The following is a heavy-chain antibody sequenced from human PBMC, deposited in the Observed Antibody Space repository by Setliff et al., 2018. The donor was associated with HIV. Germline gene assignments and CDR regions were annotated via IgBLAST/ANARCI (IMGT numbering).Heavy chain of an antibody. J-gene: IGHJ4*02. D-gene: IGHD6-13*01. CDR1: GGSISSGSYY. CDR2: ISYSGTT. Sequence: SETLSLTCTVSGGSISSGSYYWGWIRQPPGKGLECIGSISYSGTTYYNSSLKSRLTISLDTSKNQFTLNLTSVTAADTAVYYCARVGDSSSWYYSHGLYYFDYWGQGMMVTVSS. V-gene: IGHV4-39*06. CDR3: ARVGDSSSWYYSHGLYYFDY.